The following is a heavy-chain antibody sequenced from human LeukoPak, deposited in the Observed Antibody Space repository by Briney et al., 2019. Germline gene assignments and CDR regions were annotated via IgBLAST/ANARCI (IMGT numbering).Heavy chain of an antibody. CDR2: IYTSGST. CDR1: GGSISSGSYY. J-gene: IGHJ4*02. CDR3: ARAGTNLGDYDY. Sequence: PSETLSLTCTVSGGSISSGSYYWSWIRQPAGKGLEWIGRIYTSGSTNYNPSLKSRVTISVDTSKNQFSLKLSSVTAADTAVYYCARAGTNLGDYDYWGQGTLVTVSS. D-gene: IGHD4-17*01. V-gene: IGHV4-61*02.